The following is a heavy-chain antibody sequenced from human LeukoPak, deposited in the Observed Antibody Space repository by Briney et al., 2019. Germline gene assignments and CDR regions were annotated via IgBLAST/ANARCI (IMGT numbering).Heavy chain of an antibody. V-gene: IGHV3-21*01. CDR2: ISSSSSYI. CDR1: GFTFSSYG. CDR3: ARDPPTLDAFDI. Sequence: GGSPRLSCAASGFTFSSYGMHWVRQAPGKGLEWVSSISSSSSYIYYADSVKGRFTISRDNAKNSLYLQMNSLRAEDTAVYYCARDPPTLDAFDIWGQGTMVTVSS. J-gene: IGHJ3*02. D-gene: IGHD3-16*01.